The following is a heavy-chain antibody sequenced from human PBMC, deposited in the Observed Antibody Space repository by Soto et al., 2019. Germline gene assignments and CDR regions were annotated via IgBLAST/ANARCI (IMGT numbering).Heavy chain of an antibody. CDR1: GFTFSSYS. CDR3: ARDDGDYHLYYGMDV. CDR2: ISSSSSYI. Sequence: EVQLVESGGGLVKPGGSLRLSCAASGFTFSSYSMNWVRQAPGKGLEWVSSISSSSSYIYYADSVKGRFTISRDNAKNCLYLQMNSLRAEDTAVYYCARDDGDYHLYYGMDVWGQGTTVTVSS. D-gene: IGHD4-17*01. J-gene: IGHJ6*02. V-gene: IGHV3-21*01.